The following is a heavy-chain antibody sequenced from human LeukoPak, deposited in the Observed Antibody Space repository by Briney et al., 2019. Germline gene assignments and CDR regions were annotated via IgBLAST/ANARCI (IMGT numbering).Heavy chain of an antibody. CDR1: GYTFTSYY. D-gene: IGHD3-22*01. J-gene: IGHJ4*02. CDR3: ARAPYYYDSSGLSY. Sequence: ASVKVSCKASGYTFTSYYMHWVRQAPGQGLEWMGRINPNSGGTNYAQKFQGRVTMTRDTSISTAYMELSRLRSDDTALYYCARAPYYYDSSGLSYWGLGTLVTVPS. V-gene: IGHV1-2*06. CDR2: INPNSGGT.